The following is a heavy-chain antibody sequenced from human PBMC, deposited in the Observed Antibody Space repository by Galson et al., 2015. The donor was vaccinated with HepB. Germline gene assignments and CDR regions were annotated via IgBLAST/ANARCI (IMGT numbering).Heavy chain of an antibody. J-gene: IGHJ4*02. Sequence: SLRLSCAASGFTFSTYWMSWVRQALGKGLEWVANIKYDGSQKYYVDSVKGRFTISRDNAKNSLFLEMHSLRAEDTAIYYCVRGPYSWGTTVWGRGTPVTVSS. CDR1: GFTFSTYW. CDR3: VRGPYSWGTTV. V-gene: IGHV3-7*03. D-gene: IGHD3-16*01. CDR2: IKYDGSQK.